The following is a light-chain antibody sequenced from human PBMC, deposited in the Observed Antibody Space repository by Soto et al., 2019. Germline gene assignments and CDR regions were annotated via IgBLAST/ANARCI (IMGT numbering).Light chain of an antibody. V-gene: IGKV3-20*01. CDR3: QQYAVSPRT. CDR1: QSVGNNY. J-gene: IGKJ4*01. CDR2: DAS. Sequence: EIVLTQSPGTLSLSPGERATLSCRACQSVGNNYLAWYQQKRGQAPRLLIYDASTRATGFPNRFSGSGSGTDFTLTISGLEPEDFALYYCQQYAVSPRTFGGGTKVEI.